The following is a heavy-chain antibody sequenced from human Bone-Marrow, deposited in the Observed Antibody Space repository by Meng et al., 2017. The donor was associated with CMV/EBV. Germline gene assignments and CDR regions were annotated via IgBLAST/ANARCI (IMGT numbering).Heavy chain of an antibody. CDR3: ARLPPLYSSSSGRVY. J-gene: IGHJ4*02. CDR2: MNPNSGDT. V-gene: IGHV1-8*01. CDR1: GYTFTSYD. Sequence: ASVKVSCKASGYTFTSYDINWVRQATGQGLEWMGWMNPNSGDTGYAQNFQGRVTMTRNTSISTAYMELSSLRSDDTAVYYCARLPPLYSSSSGRVYWGQGALVTVSS. D-gene: IGHD6-6*01.